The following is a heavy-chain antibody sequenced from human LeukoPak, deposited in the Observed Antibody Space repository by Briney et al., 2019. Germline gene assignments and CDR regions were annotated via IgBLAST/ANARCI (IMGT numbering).Heavy chain of an antibody. J-gene: IGHJ4*02. CDR1: GGSISSSSHY. V-gene: IGHV4-39*01. D-gene: IGHD5-12*01. CDR2: VYYRGST. CDR3: ARRGSGYDYNPYDY. Sequence: PSETLSLTCSVSGGSISSSSHYWGWIRQPPGKGLEWIGSVYYRGSTYYNPSLKSRVTISVDTSKNQFSLKLSSVTAADTAVYFCARRGSGYDYNPYDYWGQGTLVTVSS.